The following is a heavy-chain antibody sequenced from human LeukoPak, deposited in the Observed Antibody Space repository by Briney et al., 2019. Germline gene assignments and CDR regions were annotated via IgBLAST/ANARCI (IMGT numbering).Heavy chain of an antibody. Sequence: GGSLRLSCAASGFTFSSYAMHWVRQAPGKGLEWVAVISYDGSNKYYADSVKGRFTISRGNSKNTLYLQMNSLRAEDTAVYYCARGVATIFRFSFYFDYWGQGTLVTVSS. CDR3: ARGVATIFRFSFYFDY. D-gene: IGHD5-12*01. CDR2: ISYDGSNK. J-gene: IGHJ4*02. CDR1: GFTFSSYA. V-gene: IGHV3-30*04.